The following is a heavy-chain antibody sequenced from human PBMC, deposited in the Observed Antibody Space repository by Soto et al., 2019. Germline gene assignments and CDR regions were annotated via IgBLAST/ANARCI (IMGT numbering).Heavy chain of an antibody. V-gene: IGHV4-39*01. CDR2: IYYSGST. J-gene: IGHJ6*04. Sequence: QLQLQESGPGLVKPSETLSLTCTVSGGSISSSSYYWGWIRQPPGKGLEWIGSIYYSGSTYYNPSLKSRVTISVDTSKNQFSLKLSSVTAADTAVYYCARIYSGYDSWVDVWGKGTTVTVSS. D-gene: IGHD5-12*01. CDR3: ARIYSGYDSWVDV. CDR1: GGSISSSSYY.